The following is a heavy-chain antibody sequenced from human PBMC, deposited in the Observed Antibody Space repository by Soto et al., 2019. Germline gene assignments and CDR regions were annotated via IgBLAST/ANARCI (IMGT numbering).Heavy chain of an antibody. V-gene: IGHV3-21*06. J-gene: IGHJ4*02. D-gene: IGHD3-10*01. CDR3: ARVGTDYGSGSPYYSDY. Sequence: GGSLRLSCEASGFSFRSYYLNWVRQAPGRXLEWVSSISPSSSFLSYADSVKGRFTISRDNAKSSVHLQMNSLRAEDTAVYYCARVGTDYGSGSPYYSDYWGQGTLVTVSS. CDR2: ISPSSSFL. CDR1: GFSFRSYY.